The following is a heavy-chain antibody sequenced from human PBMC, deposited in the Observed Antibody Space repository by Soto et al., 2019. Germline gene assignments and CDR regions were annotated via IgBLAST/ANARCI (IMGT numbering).Heavy chain of an antibody. V-gene: IGHV1-2*04. CDR3: ARSPWTYSSSDYYYYYYGMDV. D-gene: IGHD6-6*01. Sequence: ASVKVSCKASGYTFTNYGITWVRQAPGQGLEWMGWINPNSGGTNYAQKFQGWVTMTRDTSISTAYMELSRLRSDDTAVYYCARSPWTYSSSDYYYYYYGMDVWGQGTTVTVSS. CDR1: GYTFTNYG. CDR2: INPNSGGT. J-gene: IGHJ6*02.